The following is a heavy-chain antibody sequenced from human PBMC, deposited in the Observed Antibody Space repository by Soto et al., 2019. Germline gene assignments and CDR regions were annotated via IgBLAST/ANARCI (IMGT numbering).Heavy chain of an antibody. V-gene: IGHV4-4*02. CDR3: ARREGDCRGGSCPYYHD. CDR1: GDSISSYNW. D-gene: IGHD2-15*01. CDR2: VYHSGNT. J-gene: IGHJ4*02. Sequence: QVHLQESGPRLVKPSETLSLTCDVSGDSISSYNWWPWVRQTPGKGLEWIGEVYHSGNTNYNPSLKSRVTLSVDKSRNQFSLSLTSVTAADTAVYYCARREGDCRGGSCPYYHDWGQGTLVTASS.